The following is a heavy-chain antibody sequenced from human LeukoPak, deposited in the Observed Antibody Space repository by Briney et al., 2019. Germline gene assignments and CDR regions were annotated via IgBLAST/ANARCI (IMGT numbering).Heavy chain of an antibody. CDR3: AKGRAVGAARFMDV. CDR2: ISGNGNSL. J-gene: IGHJ6*03. V-gene: IGHV3-23*01. Sequence: PGGSLRLSCAASGFTFTNFAMSWVRQAPGKGLQWVSTISGNGNSLYYADSVNGRFTISRDNSKNTLYLQMNSLRTEDTAVYYCAKGRAVGAARFMDVWGKGTTVIVSS. D-gene: IGHD1-26*01. CDR1: GFTFTNFA.